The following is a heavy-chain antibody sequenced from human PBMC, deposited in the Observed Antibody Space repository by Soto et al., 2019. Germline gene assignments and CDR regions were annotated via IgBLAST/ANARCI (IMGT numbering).Heavy chain of an antibody. CDR2: INAGNGNT. Sequence: QVQLVQSGAEEKKPGASVKDSCKASGYTFTSYAMHWVRQAPGQRLEWMGWINAGNGNTKYSQKFQGRVTITRDTSASTAYMELSSLRSEDTAVYYCARNQLWPHYYYGMDVWGQGTTVTVSS. V-gene: IGHV1-3*05. CDR3: ARNQLWPHYYYGMDV. J-gene: IGHJ6*02. D-gene: IGHD5-18*01. CDR1: GYTFTSYA.